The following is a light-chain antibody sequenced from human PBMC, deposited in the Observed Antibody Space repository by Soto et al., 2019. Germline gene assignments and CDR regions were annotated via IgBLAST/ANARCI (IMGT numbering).Light chain of an antibody. Sequence: EIVLTQSPGTLSLSPGERATLSCRASQSVSSSYLAWYQQKPGQAPRLLIYGASSRATGIPDRFSGTGSGTDFTLTISRLEPEDFAVYYCQQYDRSPLFGQGTKLEIK. V-gene: IGKV3-20*01. CDR1: QSVSSSY. CDR2: GAS. J-gene: IGKJ2*01. CDR3: QQYDRSPL.